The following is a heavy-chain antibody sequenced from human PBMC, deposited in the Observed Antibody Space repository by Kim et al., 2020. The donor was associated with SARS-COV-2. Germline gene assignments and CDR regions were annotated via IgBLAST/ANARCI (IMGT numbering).Heavy chain of an antibody. D-gene: IGHD5-18*01. CDR3: AREAGQLWALDY. J-gene: IGHJ4*02. V-gene: IGHV3-33*01. Sequence: YYADSMKGRFTISTDNSKNTLYLQMNSLRAEDRAVYYCAREAGQLWALDYWGQGTLVTVSS.